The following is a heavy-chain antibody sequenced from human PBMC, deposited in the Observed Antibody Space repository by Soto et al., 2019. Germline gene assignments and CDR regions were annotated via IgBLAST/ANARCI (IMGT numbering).Heavy chain of an antibody. CDR2: IYYSGST. V-gene: IGHV4-39*02. CDR1: GGSISSRGYY. J-gene: IGHJ5*02. Sequence: QLQLQESGPGLVKPSETLSLTCTVSGGSISSRGYYWGWIRQPPGEGLVWIGTIYYSGSTYYNPSLKSRVTISVDTSKNHFSLKLSSVTAADTAVYYCATSNWFDPWGQGTLVTVSS. CDR3: ATSNWFDP.